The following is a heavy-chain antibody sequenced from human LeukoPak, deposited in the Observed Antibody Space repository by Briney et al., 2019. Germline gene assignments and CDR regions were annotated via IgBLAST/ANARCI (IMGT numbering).Heavy chain of an antibody. Sequence: SETLSLTRSVSGGSISNYYWSWLRQPAGKGLEWIGRIYSSGDTNYNLSLTSRLTISLDKSKNQLSLKLTSVTPADTAVYYCVRERVGYDSSGRGPRFDCWGQGTLVTVSS. V-gene: IGHV4-4*07. CDR3: VRERVGYDSSGRGPRFDC. J-gene: IGHJ4*02. D-gene: IGHD3-22*01. CDR1: GGSISNYY. CDR2: IYSSGDT.